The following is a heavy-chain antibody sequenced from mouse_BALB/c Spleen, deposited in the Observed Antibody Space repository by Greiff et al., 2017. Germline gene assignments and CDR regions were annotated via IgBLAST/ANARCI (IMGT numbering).Heavy chain of an antibody. V-gene: IGHV5-6*02. D-gene: IGHD2-10*02. CDR3: AREYGNYGFAY. CDR2: ISSGGSYT. Sequence: EVKLVESGGDLVKPGGSLKLSCAASGFTFSSYGMSWVRQTPDKRLEWVATISSGGSYTYYPDSVKGRFTISRDNARNILYLQMSSLRSEDTAMYYCAREYGNYGFAYWGQGTLVTVSA. J-gene: IGHJ3*01. CDR1: GFTFSSYG.